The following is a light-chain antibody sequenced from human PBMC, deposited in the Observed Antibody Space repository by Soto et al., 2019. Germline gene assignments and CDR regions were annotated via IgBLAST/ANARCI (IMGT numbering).Light chain of an antibody. CDR2: GAS. J-gene: IGKJ1*01. V-gene: IGKV3-15*01. CDR1: QSVSNN. Sequence: EIVMTQSPATLSVSPGERATLSCRASQSVSNNLAWYQKKPGQAPRLLIYGASTRATGIPARFSGSGSGTEFTLTIRSLQSEDFAFYYCQQYNNWRTFGQGPRVEI. CDR3: QQYNNWRT.